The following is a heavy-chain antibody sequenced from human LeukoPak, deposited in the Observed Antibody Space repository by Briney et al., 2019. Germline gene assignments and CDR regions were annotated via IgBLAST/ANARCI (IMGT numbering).Heavy chain of an antibody. V-gene: IGHV3-30*18. Sequence: PGGSLRLSCAASGFTFSSHGMHWVRQAPGKGLEWVAVISYDGSNKYYADSVKGRFTISRDNSKNTLYLQMNSLRAEDTAVYYCANGYNWNDDDPKKFDYWGQGTLVTVSS. CDR3: ANGYNWNDDDPKKFDY. D-gene: IGHD1-20*01. CDR1: GFTFSSHG. J-gene: IGHJ4*02. CDR2: ISYDGSNK.